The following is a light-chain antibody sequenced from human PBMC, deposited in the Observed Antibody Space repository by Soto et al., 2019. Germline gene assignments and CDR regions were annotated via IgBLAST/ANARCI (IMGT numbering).Light chain of an antibody. CDR3: CSYAGSYYV. V-gene: IGLV2-11*01. CDR1: SSDVGGYNY. Sequence: QPVLTQPRSVSGSPGQSVTISCTGTSSDVGGYNYVSWYQQHPVKAPKLMIYDVSKRPSGVPDRFSGSTSGNTASLTISGLQAEDEAAYYCCSYAGSYYVFGTGTKLT. CDR2: DVS. J-gene: IGLJ1*01.